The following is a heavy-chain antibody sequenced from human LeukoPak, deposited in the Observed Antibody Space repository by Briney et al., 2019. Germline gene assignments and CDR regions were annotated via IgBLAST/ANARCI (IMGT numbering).Heavy chain of an antibody. CDR2: ISGSGGST. D-gene: IGHD6-19*01. CDR1: GFTFSSYA. V-gene: IGHV3-23*01. CDR3: AKAERVWLARRGGFQDY. J-gene: IGHJ4*02. Sequence: GGSLRLSCAASGFTFSSYAMSWVRQAPGKGLEWVSAISGSGGSTYYADSVKGRFTISRDNSKNTLYLQMNSLRAEDTAVYYCAKAERVWLARRGGFQDYWGQGTLVTVSS.